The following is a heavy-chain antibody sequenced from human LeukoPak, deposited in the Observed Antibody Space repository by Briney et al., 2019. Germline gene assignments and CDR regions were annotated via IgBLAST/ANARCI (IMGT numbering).Heavy chain of an antibody. CDR2: IYHSGST. Sequence: SQTLSLTCSVSAGSLSSRDSYWSWIRHPPRKGPQWIGYIYHSGSTYYNPSLRSRVTISVDTSKNQFSLKLSSVTAADTAVYYCARNLVVVTATEEYYFDYWGQGTLVTVSS. J-gene: IGHJ4*02. D-gene: IGHD2-21*02. CDR1: AGSLSSRDSY. CDR3: ARNLVVVTATEEYYFDY. V-gene: IGHV4-30-4*08.